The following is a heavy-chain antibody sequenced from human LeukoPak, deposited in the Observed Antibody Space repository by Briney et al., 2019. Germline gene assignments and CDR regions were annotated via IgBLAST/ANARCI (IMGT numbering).Heavy chain of an antibody. J-gene: IGHJ4*02. CDR3: AKDLTNTWSFDS. CDR2: ISQDGRNK. Sequence: GGSLRLSCLASGFTFSSCGMHWVRQAPGKGLDWVAVISQDGRNKCYADSVKGRFTISRDNSKNTLYLQMNSLTPEDTAVYHCAKDLTNTWSFDSWGQGSLVTVSS. V-gene: IGHV3-30*18. D-gene: IGHD2-2*01. CDR1: GFTFSSCG.